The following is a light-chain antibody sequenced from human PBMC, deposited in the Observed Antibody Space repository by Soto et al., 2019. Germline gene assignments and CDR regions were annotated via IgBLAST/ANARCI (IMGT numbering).Light chain of an antibody. CDR1: SSNIGSNY. CDR2: GNN. J-gene: IGLJ1*01. Sequence: QPVLTQAPSASGTPGQRVTISCSGSSSNIGSNYVYWYQQLPGTAPKLLSYGNNQRPSGVPDRFSGSKSGTSASLAISGLRSEDEADYYCAAWDDSLSGGVFGTGTKVTVL. CDR3: AAWDDSLSGGV. V-gene: IGLV1-47*01.